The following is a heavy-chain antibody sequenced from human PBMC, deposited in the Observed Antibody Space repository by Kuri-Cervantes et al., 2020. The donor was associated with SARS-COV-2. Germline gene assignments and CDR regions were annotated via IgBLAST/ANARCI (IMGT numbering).Heavy chain of an antibody. Sequence: SVKVSCKASGGTFSSYAISWVRQAPGQGLEWMGGIIPILGIANYAQKFQGRVTITADKSTSTAYMELSSLRSEDTAVYYCARSPVKAAAGIEFDYWGQGTLVTVSS. D-gene: IGHD6-13*01. CDR2: IIPILGIA. CDR3: ARSPVKAAAGIEFDY. J-gene: IGHJ4*02. V-gene: IGHV1-69*10. CDR1: GGTFSSYA.